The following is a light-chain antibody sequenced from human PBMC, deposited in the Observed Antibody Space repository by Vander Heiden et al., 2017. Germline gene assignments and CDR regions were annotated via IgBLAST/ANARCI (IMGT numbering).Light chain of an antibody. CDR3: QQLDSYPRT. Sequence: IQLTQSPSSLSDSVGDRVTINCPASQGISNYLAWYQQKPGKAPNLLMYGASTLQTGVPSRFSGSGYGTDFTLTISSLQPEDFAAYYCQQLDSYPRTFGGGTKVEIK. V-gene: IGKV1-9*01. J-gene: IGKJ4*01. CDR2: GAS. CDR1: QGISNY.